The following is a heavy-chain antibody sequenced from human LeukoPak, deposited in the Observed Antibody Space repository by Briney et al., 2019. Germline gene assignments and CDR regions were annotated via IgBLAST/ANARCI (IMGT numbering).Heavy chain of an antibody. D-gene: IGHD2-2*01. CDR3: TASDHLYCSSSSCHFDY. CDR1: GLSFGDYG. J-gene: IGHJ4*02. V-gene: IGHV3-49*04. Sequence: GRSLRLSCTPSGLSFGDYGMSWVRQAPGKGLEWVSFIQSKTYGEATMYAASVRGRFTISRDDSRSSSYLQMNSLETEDTAVYYCTASDHLYCSSSSCHFDYWGQGTLVTVAS. CDR2: IQSKTYGEAT.